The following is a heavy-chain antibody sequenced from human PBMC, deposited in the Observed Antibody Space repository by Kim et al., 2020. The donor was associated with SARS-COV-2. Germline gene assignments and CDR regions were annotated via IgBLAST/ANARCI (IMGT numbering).Heavy chain of an antibody. CDR2: ISWDGGST. CDR1: GFTFDDYT. J-gene: IGHJ4*02. CDR3: AKGRRGYSYGYEFLGLGF. D-gene: IGHD5-18*01. Sequence: GGSLRLSCAASGFTFDDYTMHWVRQAPGKGLEWVSLISWDGGSTYYADSVKGRFTISRDNSKNSLYLQMNSLRTEDTALYYCAKGRRGYSYGYEFLGLGFWGQGTLVTVSS. V-gene: IGHV3-43*01.